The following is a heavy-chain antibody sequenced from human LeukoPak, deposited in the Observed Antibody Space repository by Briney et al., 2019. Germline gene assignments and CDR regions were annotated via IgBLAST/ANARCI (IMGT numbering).Heavy chain of an antibody. Sequence: SETLSLTYTVSGGSMTSLYWGYIRQAPGKGLEWIGFISWRGYTSYSPALKSRVAISVDTSKSQFSLRLSSMTAADTAFYYCARGRNDNGGMFFDSWAQGTLVTVSS. CDR2: ISWRGYT. D-gene: IGHD4-23*01. J-gene: IGHJ4*02. CDR1: GGSMTSLY. CDR3: ARGRNDNGGMFFDS. V-gene: IGHV4-59*11.